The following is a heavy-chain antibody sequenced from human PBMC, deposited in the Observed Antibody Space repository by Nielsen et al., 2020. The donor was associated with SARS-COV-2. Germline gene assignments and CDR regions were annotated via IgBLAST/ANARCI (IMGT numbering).Heavy chain of an antibody. J-gene: IGHJ4*02. CDR2: INAGNGNT. CDR3: ARAREGLSYFDY. D-gene: IGHD3-10*01. CDR1: GGTFSNYA. V-gene: IGHV1-3*01. Sequence: ASVKVSCKASGGTFSNYAMHWVRQAPGQRLEWMGWINAGNGNTKYSQKFQGRVTITRDTSASTAYMELSSLRSEDTAVYYCARAREGLSYFDYWGQGTLVTVSS.